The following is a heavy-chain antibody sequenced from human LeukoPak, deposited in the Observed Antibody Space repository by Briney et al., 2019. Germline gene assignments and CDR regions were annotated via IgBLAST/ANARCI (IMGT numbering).Heavy chain of an antibody. V-gene: IGHV4-4*07. CDR1: GGSISSYY. Sequence: SETLSLTCTVSGGSISSYYWSWIRRPAGKGLEWIGRIYTSGSTNYNPSLKSRVTMSVDTSKNQFSLKLSSVTAADTAVYYCARFRPWHDAFDIWGQGTMVTVSS. CDR3: ARFRPWHDAFDI. CDR2: IYTSGST. J-gene: IGHJ3*02. D-gene: IGHD6-6*01.